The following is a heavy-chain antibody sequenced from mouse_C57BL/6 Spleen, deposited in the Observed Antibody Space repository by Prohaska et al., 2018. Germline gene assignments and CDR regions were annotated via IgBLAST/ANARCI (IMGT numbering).Heavy chain of an antibody. D-gene: IGHD2-5*01. J-gene: IGHJ1*03. CDR3: ARKGYSNYDWYFDV. Sequence: EVKLVESEGGLVQPGSSMKLSCTASGFTFSDYYMAWVRQVPEKGLEWVANINYDGSSTYYLDSLKSRFIISRDNAKNILYLEMSSLKSEDTATYYCARKGYSNYDWYFDVWGTGTTVTVSS. CDR2: INYDGSST. CDR1: GFTFSDYY. V-gene: IGHV5-16*01.